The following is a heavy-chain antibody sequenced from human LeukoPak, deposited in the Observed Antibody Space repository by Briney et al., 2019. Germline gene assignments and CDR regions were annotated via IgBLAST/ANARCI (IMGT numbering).Heavy chain of an antibody. CDR1: GGSISSYY. CDR3: ARDLGYVYSSSSEGYYGMDV. Sequence: SETLSLTCTVSGGSISSYYWSWIRQPPGKGLEWIGYIYYSGSTNYNPSLKSRVTISVDTSKNQFSLKLSSVTAADTAVYYCARDLGYVYSSSSEGYYGMDVWGQGTTVTVSS. J-gene: IGHJ6*02. D-gene: IGHD6-6*01. V-gene: IGHV4-59*01. CDR2: IYYSGST.